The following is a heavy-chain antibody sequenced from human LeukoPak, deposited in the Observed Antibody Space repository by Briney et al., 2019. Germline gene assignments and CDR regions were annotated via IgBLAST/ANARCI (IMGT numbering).Heavy chain of an antibody. CDR2: IIPIFGTA. D-gene: IGHD5-18*01. CDR1: RGTFNSFS. V-gene: IGHV1-69*06. Sequence: GASVKVSCKASRGTFNSFSISWVRQAPGQGLEWMGGIIPIFGTANYAQKFQGRVTITADKSTSTAYMELSSLRSEDTAVYYCAGRGGYSYGYVHFYWGQRTLVTVSS. CDR3: AGRGGYSYGYVHFY. J-gene: IGHJ4*02.